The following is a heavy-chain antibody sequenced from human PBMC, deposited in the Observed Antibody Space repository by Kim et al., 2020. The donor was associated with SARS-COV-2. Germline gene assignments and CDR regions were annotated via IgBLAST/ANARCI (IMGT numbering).Heavy chain of an antibody. Sequence: GGSLRLSCAASGFIFSSYDMSWVRRAPGKGLEWISAITRDGSTFYADSVKGRFSISRDNPENTLYLQMDSLRVEDTAVYYCAREPARRADYWGQGTLVTVSS. D-gene: IGHD1-1*01. CDR2: ITRDGST. CDR1: GFIFSSYD. J-gene: IGHJ4*02. V-gene: IGHV3-23*01. CDR3: AREPARRADY.